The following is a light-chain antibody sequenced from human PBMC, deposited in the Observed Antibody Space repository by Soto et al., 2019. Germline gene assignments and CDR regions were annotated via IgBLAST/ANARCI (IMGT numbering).Light chain of an antibody. Sequence: IVLTQAPSTLSWSAGERATLSCRASQSVISVYLTWYNHKPVQAHRLLIYGASNRATGIQDRFSGSGSGTDFTLTISRMEPEDFEVYYCQQYGSSGTFGQGTKVDIK. V-gene: IGKV3-20*01. J-gene: IGKJ1*01. CDR3: QQYGSSGT. CDR2: GAS. CDR1: QSVISVY.